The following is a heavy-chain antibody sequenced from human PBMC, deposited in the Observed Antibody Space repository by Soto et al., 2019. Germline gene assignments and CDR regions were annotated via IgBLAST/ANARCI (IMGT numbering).Heavy chain of an antibody. CDR3: AARPLSGPAGDY. D-gene: IGHD6-19*01. J-gene: IGHJ4*02. CDR1: GGTFSSYT. CDR2: IIPILGIA. Sequence: QVQLVQSGAEVKKPGSSVKVSCKASGGTFSSYTISWVRQAPGQGLEWMGRIIPILGIANYAQKFQGRVTITADKSTSTAYMELSSLRSEDTAVDYCAARPLSGPAGDYWGQGTLVTVSS. V-gene: IGHV1-69*02.